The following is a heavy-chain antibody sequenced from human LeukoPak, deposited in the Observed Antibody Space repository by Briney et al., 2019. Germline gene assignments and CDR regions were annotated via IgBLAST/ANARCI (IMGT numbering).Heavy chain of an antibody. J-gene: IGHJ4*02. Sequence: GGPLRLSCAASGFTFSSYWMNWFRKPQGKGLVWVSRINSDGSSTSYADSVKGRFTISRDNAKNTLYLQMNSLRAEDTAVYYCARDFEWELPDWGQGTLVTVSS. D-gene: IGHD1-26*01. V-gene: IGHV3-74*01. CDR2: INSDGSST. CDR3: ARDFEWELPD. CDR1: GFTFSSYW.